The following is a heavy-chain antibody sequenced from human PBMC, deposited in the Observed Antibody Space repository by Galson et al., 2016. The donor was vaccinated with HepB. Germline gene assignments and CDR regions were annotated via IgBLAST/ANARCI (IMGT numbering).Heavy chain of an antibody. Sequence: TLSLTCTVSGGSISGDGYYWNWIRQHPGKGLEWIGSIYYSASTYYNPSLRGRLTISIDTSNNQLSLSLTSVTAADTAVYYCARTGLNTITTIVLWGQGTLITVSS. CDR2: IYYSAST. CDR1: GGSISGDGYY. V-gene: IGHV4-31*03. D-gene: IGHD3-22*01. J-gene: IGHJ4*02. CDR3: ARTGLNTITTIVL.